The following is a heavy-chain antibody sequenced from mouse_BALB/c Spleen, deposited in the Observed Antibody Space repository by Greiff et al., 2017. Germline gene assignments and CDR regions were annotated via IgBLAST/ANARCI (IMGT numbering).Heavy chain of an antibody. J-gene: IGHJ4*01. CDR2: IWSGGST. V-gene: IGHV2-4-1*01. Sequence: VQLQQSGPGLVQPSQSLSITCTVSGFSLTSYGVHWVRQSPGKGLEWLGVIWSGGSTDYNAALKSRLSISKDNSKSQVFLKMNSLQTDDTARYYCAREYGNYVYAMDYWGQGTSVTVSS. CDR3: AREYGNYVYAMDY. CDR1: GFSLTSYG. D-gene: IGHD2-10*02.